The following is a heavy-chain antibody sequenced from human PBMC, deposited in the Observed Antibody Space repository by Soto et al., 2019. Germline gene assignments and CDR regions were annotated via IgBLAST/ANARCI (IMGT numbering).Heavy chain of an antibody. CDR1: GSTFSSYS. D-gene: IGHD3-3*01. Sequence: QVQLVESGGGVVQPGRSLRLSCAASGSTFSSYSMHWVRQAPGKGLEWVAVISYDGNNKYYADSVKGRFTTSRDNSKNPLYLQMNSLRPEETALYYCARDRGVKGLEWVMAYWGQGTPVTVSS. CDR2: ISYDGNNK. CDR3: ARDRGVKGLEWVMAY. J-gene: IGHJ4*02. V-gene: IGHV3-30-3*01.